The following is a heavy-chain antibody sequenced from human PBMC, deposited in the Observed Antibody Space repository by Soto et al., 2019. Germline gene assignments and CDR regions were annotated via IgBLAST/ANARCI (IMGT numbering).Heavy chain of an antibody. CDR1: GGSISSSSYY. CDR2: IYYSGST. V-gene: IGHV4-39*01. J-gene: IGHJ6*02. CDR3: ARVRWITVTTKDYYGMDV. Sequence: PSETLSLTCTVSGGSISSSSYYWGWIRQPPGKGLEWIGSIYYSGSTYYNPSLKSRVTISVDTSKNQFSLKLSSVTAEDTAVYYCARVRWITVTTKDYYGMDVWGQGTTVTVSS. D-gene: IGHD4-17*01.